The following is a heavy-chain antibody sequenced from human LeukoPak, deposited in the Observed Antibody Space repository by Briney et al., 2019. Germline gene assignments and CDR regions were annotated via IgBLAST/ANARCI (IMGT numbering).Heavy chain of an antibody. CDR3: ARGSTCSGGSCYVYYYYGMDV. D-gene: IGHD2-15*01. CDR1: GGTFSSYA. CDR2: IIPIFGTA. V-gene: IGHV1-69*06. Sequence: GASVKVSCTASGGTFSSYAISWVRQAPGQGLEWMGGIIPIFGTANYAQKFQGRVTITADKSTSTAYMELSSLRSEDTAVYYCARGSTCSGGSCYVYYYYGMDVWGQGTTVTVSS. J-gene: IGHJ6*02.